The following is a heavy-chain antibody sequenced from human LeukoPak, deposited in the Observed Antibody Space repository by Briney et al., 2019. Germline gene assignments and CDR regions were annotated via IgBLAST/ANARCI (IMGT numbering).Heavy chain of an antibody. CDR2: IYYSGST. CDR3: ASDYCSGGSCYSGFGD. J-gene: IGHJ4*02. CDR1: GGSISSSSYY. V-gene: IGHV4-39*01. Sequence: KRSETLSLTCTVSGGSISSSSYYCGWIRQPPGKGLEWIGSIYYSGSTYYNPSLKSRVTISVDTSKNQFYLQLSSVTAADTAVYYCASDYCSGGSCYSGFGDWGQGTLVTVSS. D-gene: IGHD2-15*01.